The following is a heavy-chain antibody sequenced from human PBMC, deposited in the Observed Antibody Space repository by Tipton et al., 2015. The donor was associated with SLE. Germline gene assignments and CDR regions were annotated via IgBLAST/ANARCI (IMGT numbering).Heavy chain of an antibody. Sequence: TLSLTCTVSGGSISSGSYYWSWIRQPPGKGLEWIGYFYYRGVTKYSPPLESRVSFSLDTSKNQFSLKLTSVTAADTAVYYCATWGVGGTTPLANWGRGTLVTVSS. CDR3: ATWGVGGTTPLAN. CDR1: GGSISSGSYY. J-gene: IGHJ4*02. V-gene: IGHV4-61*01. D-gene: IGHD1-14*01. CDR2: FYYRGVT.